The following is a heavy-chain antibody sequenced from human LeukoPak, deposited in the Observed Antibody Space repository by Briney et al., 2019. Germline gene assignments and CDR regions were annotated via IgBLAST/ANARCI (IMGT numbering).Heavy chain of an antibody. J-gene: IGHJ4*02. CDR2: IYYTGRT. D-gene: IGHD3-22*01. CDR1: GGSISTYY. Sequence: SETLSLTCSVSGGSISTYYWSWIRQPPGKGLEWIGYIYYTGRTNYSPSLKSRLTISIDTTKNQFSLKLSSVTAADTAVYYCVRLYLDSDGYYPFWGQGTLVTVSS. V-gene: IGHV4-59*12. CDR3: VRLYLDSDGYYPF.